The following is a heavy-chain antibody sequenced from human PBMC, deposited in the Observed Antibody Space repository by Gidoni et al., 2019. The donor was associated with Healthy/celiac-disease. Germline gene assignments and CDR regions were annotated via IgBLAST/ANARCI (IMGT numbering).Heavy chain of an antibody. V-gene: IGHV3-30*04. J-gene: IGHJ4*02. CDR3: ARDPREIVVVPAALDY. CDR2: ISYDGSNK. Sequence: QVQLVESGRGVVQPGRSLRLSCAASGFTFSSYAMHWVRQAPGKGLEWVAVISYDGSNKYYADSVKGRFTISRDNSKNTLYLQMNSLRAEDTAVYYCARDPREIVVVPAALDYCGQGTLVTVSS. CDR1: GFTFSSYA. D-gene: IGHD2-2*01.